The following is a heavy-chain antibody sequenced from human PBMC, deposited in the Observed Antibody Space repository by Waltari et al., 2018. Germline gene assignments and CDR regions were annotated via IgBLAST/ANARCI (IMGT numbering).Heavy chain of an antibody. V-gene: IGHV2-5*01. CDR2: IYLNDDK. J-gene: IGHJ5*02. D-gene: IGHD6-19*01. CDR3: AHRPEAQWLHMAHRGFDP. CDR1: GFSLSTSGVG. Sequence: QITLKESGPTLVKPTQTLTLTCTFSGFSLSTSGVGVGWIRQPPGKALEWLALIYLNDDKRYSPAQKSRLPITKDTYKNQVVLTMTNMDPVDTATSYRAHRPEAQWLHMAHRGFDPWGQGTLVTVSS.